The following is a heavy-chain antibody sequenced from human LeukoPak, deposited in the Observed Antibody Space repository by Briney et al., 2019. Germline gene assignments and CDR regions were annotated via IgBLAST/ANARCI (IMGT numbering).Heavy chain of an antibody. CDR3: ARALSLWFGEFWFDP. V-gene: IGHV4-34*01. J-gene: IGHJ5*02. CDR1: GGSFSGYY. CDR2: INHSGST. D-gene: IGHD3-10*01. Sequence: SSETLSLTCAVYGGSFSGYYWSWIRQPPGKGLEWIGEINHSGSTNYNPSLKSRVTISVDTSKDQFSLKLSSVTAADTAVYYCARALSLWFGEFWFDPWGQGTLVTVSS.